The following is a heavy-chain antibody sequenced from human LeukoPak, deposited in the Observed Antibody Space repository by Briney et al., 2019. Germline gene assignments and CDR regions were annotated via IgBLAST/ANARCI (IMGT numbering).Heavy chain of an antibody. CDR1: GGSISSSSYY. CDR3: ASSSSAAGHEGVFDY. V-gene: IGHV4-39*01. CDR2: IYYSGST. D-gene: IGHD6-13*01. J-gene: IGHJ4*02. Sequence: SETLSLTCTGSGGSISSSSYYWGWIPQPPGKGLEWIGSIYYSGSTYYNPSLKSQVTISVDTSKNQFSLKLSSVTAADTAVYYCASSSSAAGHEGVFDYWGQGTLVTVSS.